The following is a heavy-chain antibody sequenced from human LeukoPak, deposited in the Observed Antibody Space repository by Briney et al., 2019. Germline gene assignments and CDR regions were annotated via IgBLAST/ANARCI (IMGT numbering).Heavy chain of an antibody. CDR3: AKDRSGNYYY. Sequence: GGTLRLSCAASGFTFSSYGMSWVRQAPGKGLEWVSAISSSGGSTYYADSVKGRFTIARENSKNTLYLQMNSLRAEDTAVYYCAKDRSGNYYYWGRGTLVTVSS. D-gene: IGHD4-23*01. V-gene: IGHV3-23*01. CDR1: GFTFSSYG. CDR2: ISSSGGST. J-gene: IGHJ4*02.